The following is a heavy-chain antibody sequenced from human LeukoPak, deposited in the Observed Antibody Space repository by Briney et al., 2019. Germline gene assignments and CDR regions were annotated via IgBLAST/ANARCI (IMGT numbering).Heavy chain of an antibody. CDR1: GFTFSSYS. D-gene: IGHD3-3*01. Sequence: GGSLRLSCAASGFTFSSYSMNWVRQAPGKGLEWVSSISSSSSYIYCADSVKGRFTISRDNAKNSLYLQMNSLRAEDTAVYYCARSLRFLEWLLDYWGQGTLVTVSS. V-gene: IGHV3-21*01. J-gene: IGHJ4*02. CDR3: ARSLRFLEWLLDY. CDR2: ISSSSSYI.